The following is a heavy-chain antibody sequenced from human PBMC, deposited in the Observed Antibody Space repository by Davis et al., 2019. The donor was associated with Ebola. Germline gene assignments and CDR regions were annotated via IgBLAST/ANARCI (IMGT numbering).Heavy chain of an antibody. V-gene: IGHV3-64D*08. Sequence: PGGSLRLSCSASGFTFSSHDMHWVRQAPGKGLEYVSAISNDGSSRYYTDAVKGRFTISRDNSKNTLYLQMSSLRTGDTAVYYCVKDRFYGDYWGQGTLVTVSS. J-gene: IGHJ4*02. D-gene: IGHD2/OR15-2a*01. CDR1: GFTFSSHD. CDR3: VKDRFYGDY. CDR2: ISNDGSSR.